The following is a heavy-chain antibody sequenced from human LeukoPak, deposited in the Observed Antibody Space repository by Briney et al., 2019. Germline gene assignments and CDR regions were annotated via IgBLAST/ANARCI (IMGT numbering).Heavy chain of an antibody. V-gene: IGHV3-23*01. Sequence: GGSLRLSCATSGFTFSKSAMSWVRQTPGKGLEWVSAVTSSGGITYYADSVKGRFTISRDMSKNTVYLQMNSLRAEDTAVYYCAKAGGWTNYFDYWGQGTLVTVSS. CDR3: AKAGGWTNYFDY. J-gene: IGHJ4*02. D-gene: IGHD6-19*01. CDR1: GFTFSKSA. CDR2: VTSSGGIT.